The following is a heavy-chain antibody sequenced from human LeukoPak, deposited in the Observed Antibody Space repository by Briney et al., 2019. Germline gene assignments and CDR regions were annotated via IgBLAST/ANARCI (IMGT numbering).Heavy chain of an antibody. CDR1: GYTSSDNY. CDR3: ARGTWFGDSLGTDF. V-gene: IGHV1-2*02. Sequence: ASVKVSCKASGYTSSDNYMHWVRQAPGQGLEYMGWIKPNGGGTKYAQKFQGRVTMTRDTSISTAYMELNRLRSDDTAVYFCARGTWFGDSLGTDFWGQGTLVTVSS. D-gene: IGHD3-10*01. J-gene: IGHJ4*02. CDR2: IKPNGGGT.